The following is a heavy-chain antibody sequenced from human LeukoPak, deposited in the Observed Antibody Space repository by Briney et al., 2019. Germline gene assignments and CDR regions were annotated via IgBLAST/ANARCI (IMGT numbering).Heavy chain of an antibody. D-gene: IGHD2-2*01. CDR2: IHPDRGTT. J-gene: IGHJ4*02. CDR3: ARRYCRSTSCYYFDY. CDR1: GYTFTGYY. Sequence: ASVKVSCKASGYTFTGYYMHWVRQAPGQGLEWMGWIHPDRGTTNYAQKFQGRVTMTRDTSITAAYMELSRLRSDDTAVYYCARRYCRSTSCYYFDYWGQGTLVTVSS. V-gene: IGHV1-2*02.